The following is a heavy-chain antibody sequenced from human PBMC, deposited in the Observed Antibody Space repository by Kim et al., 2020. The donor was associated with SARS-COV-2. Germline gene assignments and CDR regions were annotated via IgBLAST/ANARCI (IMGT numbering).Heavy chain of an antibody. Sequence: GGSLRLSCAASGFTFSSYSMNWVRQAPGKGLEWVSYISSSSSTIYYADSVKGRFTISRDNAKNSLYLQMNSLRDEDTAVYYCARDYYDSSGYYFDYWGQGTLVTVSS. V-gene: IGHV3-48*02. D-gene: IGHD3-22*01. CDR3: ARDYYDSSGYYFDY. J-gene: IGHJ4*02. CDR2: ISSSSSTI. CDR1: GFTFSSYS.